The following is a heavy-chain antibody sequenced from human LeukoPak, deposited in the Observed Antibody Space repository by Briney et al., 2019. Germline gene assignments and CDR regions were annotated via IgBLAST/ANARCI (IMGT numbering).Heavy chain of an antibody. Sequence: SQTLSLTCTVSGGSISSGSYYWSWIRQPPGKGLEWIGEINHSGSTNYNPSLKSRVTISVDTSKNQFSLKLSSVTAADTAVYYCARDESQFDPWGQGTLVTVSS. CDR1: GGSISSGSYY. CDR3: ARDESQFDP. J-gene: IGHJ5*02. CDR2: INHSGST. V-gene: IGHV4-39*07.